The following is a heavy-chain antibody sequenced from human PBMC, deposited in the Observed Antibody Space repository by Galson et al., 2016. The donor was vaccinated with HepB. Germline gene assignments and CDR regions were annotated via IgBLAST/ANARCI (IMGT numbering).Heavy chain of an antibody. V-gene: IGHV4-61*01. D-gene: IGHD2/OR15-2a*01. CDR3: AREHTTYGPPDH. Sequence: SETLSLTCSASRSGSYYWTGIRQSPGKGLEWLGYVFSTGESEYNPSLQGRISMSLDTSKNQFSLRLTSLTPADTAVYYCAREHTTYGPPDHWGQGTPVTVSS. J-gene: IGHJ4*02. CDR2: VFSTGES. CDR1: RSGSYY.